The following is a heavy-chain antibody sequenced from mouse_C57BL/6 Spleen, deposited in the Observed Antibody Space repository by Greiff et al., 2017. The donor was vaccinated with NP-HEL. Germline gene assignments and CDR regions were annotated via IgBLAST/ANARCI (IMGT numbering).Heavy chain of an antibody. CDR3: ANHYYGSSDYYAMDY. J-gene: IGHJ4*01. Sequence: VQLQQSGAELVKPGASVKISCKASGYAFSSYWMNWVKQRPGKGLEWIGQIYPGDGDTNYNGKFKGKATLTADKSSSTAYMQLSSLTSEDSAVYFCANHYYGSSDYYAMDYWGQGTSVTVSS. CDR1: GYAFSSYW. V-gene: IGHV1-80*01. CDR2: IYPGDGDT. D-gene: IGHD1-1*01.